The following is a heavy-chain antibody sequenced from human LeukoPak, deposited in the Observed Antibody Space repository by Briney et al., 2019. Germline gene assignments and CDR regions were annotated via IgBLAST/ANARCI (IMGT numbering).Heavy chain of an antibody. Sequence: PGRSLRLSCVASGFNFSSYGMHWVRQAPGKGLEWVALLWYDGSNKYSADSVKGRFTISRDNAKNSLYLQMNSLRAEDTAVYYCARVPSPPIHWGQGTLVTVSS. CDR2: LWYDGSNK. J-gene: IGHJ4*02. V-gene: IGHV3-33*01. CDR1: GFNFSSYG. CDR3: ARVPSPPIH.